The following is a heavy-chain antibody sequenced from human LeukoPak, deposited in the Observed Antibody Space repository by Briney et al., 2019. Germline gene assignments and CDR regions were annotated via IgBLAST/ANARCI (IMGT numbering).Heavy chain of an antibody. Sequence: SVKLSCKASGGTFSSYAISWVRQAPGQGLEWMGGIIPIFGTANYAQKFHGRVTITADESTSTAYMELSSLRSEDTAVYYCARVLLRPNWFDPWGQGTLVTVSS. CDR2: IIPIFGTA. V-gene: IGHV1-69*01. CDR1: GGTFSSYA. CDR3: ARVLLRPNWFDP. J-gene: IGHJ5*02.